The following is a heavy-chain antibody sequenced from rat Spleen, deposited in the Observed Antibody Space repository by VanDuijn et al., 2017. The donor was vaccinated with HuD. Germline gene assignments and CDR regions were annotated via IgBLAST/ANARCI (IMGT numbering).Heavy chain of an antibody. CDR2: IQSGGNT. D-gene: IGHD4-2*01. V-gene: IGHV2S1*01. Sequence: QVQLKESGPGLVQPSQTLSLTCTVSGFSLTSSHLHWVRQPPGKGLEWMGSIQSGGNTFYNSALKYRLSISRDTAKSQVFLKMNSLQTEDTAIYYCTREETTHYFDYWGQGGMVTVSS. CDR3: TREETTHYFDY. CDR1: GFSLTSSH. J-gene: IGHJ2*01.